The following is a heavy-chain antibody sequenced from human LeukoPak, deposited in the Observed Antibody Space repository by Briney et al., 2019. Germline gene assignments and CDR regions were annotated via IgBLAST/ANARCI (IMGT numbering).Heavy chain of an antibody. Sequence: GGSLRLSCAASGFTVSSNYMSWVRQAPGKGLEWVSVIYRAGRTYYADSVKGRFTISRDNSKNTLYLQMNSLRAEDTAVYYCARDRKPLHYGDYGDAFDIWGQGTMVTVS. CDR1: GFTVSSNY. V-gene: IGHV3-53*01. CDR2: IYRAGRT. D-gene: IGHD4-17*01. J-gene: IGHJ3*02. CDR3: ARDRKPLHYGDYGDAFDI.